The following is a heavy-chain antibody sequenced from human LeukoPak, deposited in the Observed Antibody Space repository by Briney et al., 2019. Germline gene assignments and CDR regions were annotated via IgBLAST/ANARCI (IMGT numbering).Heavy chain of an antibody. V-gene: IGHV1-46*03. J-gene: IGHJ6*03. CDR3: GRAETYSSHYMDV. CDR2: INPSGGTT. D-gene: IGHD1-26*01. CDR1: GYTFTNYY. Sequence: GASVKVSCKASGYTFTNYYIHWVRQAPGQGLEWMGIINPSGGTTTSAQKFQGRVTVTRDTSTSTVYMELSSLRSEDAAVYFCGRAETYSSHYMDVWGKGTMVTVSS.